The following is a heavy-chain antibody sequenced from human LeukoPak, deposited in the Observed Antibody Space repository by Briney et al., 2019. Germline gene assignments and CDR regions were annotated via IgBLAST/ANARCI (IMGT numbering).Heavy chain of an antibody. CDR2: IYYSGST. CDR3: ARGSGRNWFDP. V-gene: IGHV4-59*01. Sequence: PSETLSLTCTVSGGSISSYYWSWIRQPPGKGLEWIGYIYYSGSTNYNPSFKSRVTISVDTSKNQFSLKLSSVTAEDTAVYYCARGSGRNWFDPWGQGTLVTVSS. D-gene: IGHD3-10*01. J-gene: IGHJ5*02. CDR1: GGSISSYY.